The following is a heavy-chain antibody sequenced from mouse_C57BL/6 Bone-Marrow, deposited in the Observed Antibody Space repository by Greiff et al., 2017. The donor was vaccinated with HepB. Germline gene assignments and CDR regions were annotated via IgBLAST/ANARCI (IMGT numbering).Heavy chain of an antibody. J-gene: IGHJ3*01. CDR2: IDPSDSYT. D-gene: IGHD3-1*01. V-gene: IGHV1-50*01. CDR1: GYTFTSYW. Sequence: VQLQQPGAELVKPGASVKLSCKASGYTFTSYWMQWVKQRPGQGLEWIGEIDPSDSYTNYNQKFKGKATLTVDTSSSTAYMQLSSLTSEDSAVYYCARQLRFDYWGQGTLVTVSA. CDR3: ARQLRFDY.